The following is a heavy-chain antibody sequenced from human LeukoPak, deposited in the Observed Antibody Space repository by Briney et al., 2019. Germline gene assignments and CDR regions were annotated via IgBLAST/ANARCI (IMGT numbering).Heavy chain of an antibody. CDR3: AREAQWLPQTSPDY. D-gene: IGHD3-22*01. CDR2: IIPILGIA. J-gene: IGHJ4*02. Sequence: SVKVSCKASGGTFSSYAISWVRQAPGQGLEWMGRIIPILGIASYAQKFQGRVTITADKSTSTAYMELSSLRSEDTAVYYCAREAQWLPQTSPDYWGQGTLVTVSS. V-gene: IGHV1-69*04. CDR1: GGTFSSYA.